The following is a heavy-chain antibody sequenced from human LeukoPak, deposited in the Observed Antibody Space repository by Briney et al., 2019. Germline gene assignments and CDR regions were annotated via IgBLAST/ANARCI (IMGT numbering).Heavy chain of an antibody. V-gene: IGHV3-21*01. CDR1: GFTFSSYG. CDR2: ISSSSSYI. D-gene: IGHD6-13*01. CDR3: ARESLAAAGIHFDY. J-gene: IGHJ4*02. Sequence: GGSLRLSCAASGFTFSSYGMNWVRQAPGKGLEWVSSISSSSSYIYYADSVKGRFTISGDNAKNSLYLQMNSLRAEDTAVYYCARESLAAAGIHFDYWGQGTLVTVSS.